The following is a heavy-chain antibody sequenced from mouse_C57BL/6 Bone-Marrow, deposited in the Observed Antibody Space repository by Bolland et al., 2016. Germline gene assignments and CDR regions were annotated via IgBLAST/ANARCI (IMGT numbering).Heavy chain of an antibody. CDR2: T. J-gene: IGHJ4*01. Sequence: TYYNEKFKGKATLTVDKSSSTAYMLLSNLTSEDSAVYFCARSSSGTGAMDYWGQGTS. CDR3: ARSSSGTGAMDY. V-gene: IGHV1-75*01. D-gene: IGHD3-2*02.